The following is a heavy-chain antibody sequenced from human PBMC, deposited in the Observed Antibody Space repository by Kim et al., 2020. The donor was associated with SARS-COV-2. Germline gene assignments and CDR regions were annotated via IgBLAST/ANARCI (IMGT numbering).Heavy chain of an antibody. Sequence: SQTLSLPCAISGDSVSSNSAAWNWIRQSPSRGLEWLGRTYYRSKWYNDYAVSVKSRITINPDTSKNQFSLQLNSVTPEDTAVYYCARASPQHSSSWYEGYYYYGMDVWGQGTTVTVSS. CDR2: TYYRSKWYN. CDR1: GDSVSSNSAA. V-gene: IGHV6-1*01. J-gene: IGHJ6*02. D-gene: IGHD6-13*01. CDR3: ARASPQHSSSWYEGYYYYGMDV.